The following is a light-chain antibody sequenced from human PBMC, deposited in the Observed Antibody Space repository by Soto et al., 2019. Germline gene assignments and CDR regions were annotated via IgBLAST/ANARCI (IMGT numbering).Light chain of an antibody. CDR3: SSYTSSSPYVV. CDR2: DVS. J-gene: IGLJ2*01. V-gene: IGLV2-14*01. Sequence: QSALTQPASVSGSPRQSITISCTGTSSDVGGYNYVSWYQQHPGKAPKLMIYDVSNRPSGVSNRFSGSKSGNTASLTISGLQVEDEADYYCSSYTSSSPYVVFGGGTKLTVL. CDR1: SSDVGGYNY.